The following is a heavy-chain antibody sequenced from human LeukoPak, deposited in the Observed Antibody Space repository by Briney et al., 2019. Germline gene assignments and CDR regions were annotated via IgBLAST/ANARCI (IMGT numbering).Heavy chain of an antibody. CDR2: IWYDGSKN. CDR3: MRASRGWYFDY. J-gene: IGHJ4*02. CDR1: GFTFSSYA. D-gene: IGHD6-19*01. V-gene: IGHV3-33*08. Sequence: GGSLRLSCADSGFTFSSYAMSWVRQAPGKGLEWVGLIWYDGSKNYYGDFVKGRFTISRDNSKNTLYLEMHSLRAEDTAVYYCMRASRGWYFDYWGQGTLVTVSS.